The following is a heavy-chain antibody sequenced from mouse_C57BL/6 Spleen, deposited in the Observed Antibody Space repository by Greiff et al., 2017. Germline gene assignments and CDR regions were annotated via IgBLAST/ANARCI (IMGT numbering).Heavy chain of an antibody. CDR3: ATSPSYYGSSLDFDY. D-gene: IGHD1-1*01. J-gene: IGHJ2*01. Sequence: VKLVESGAELVRPGASVKLSCKASGYTFTDYYINWVKQRPGQGLEWIARIYPGGGNTYYNEKFKGKATLTAEKSSSTAYMQLSSLTSEDSAVYFCATSPSYYGSSLDFDYWGQGTTLTVSS. CDR2: IYPGGGNT. V-gene: IGHV1-76*01. CDR1: GYTFTDYY.